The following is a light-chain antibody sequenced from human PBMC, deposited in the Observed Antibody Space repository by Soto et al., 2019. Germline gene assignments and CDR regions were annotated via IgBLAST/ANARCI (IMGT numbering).Light chain of an antibody. Sequence: QSALTQPASVSGSPGQSITISCTGTSSDVCGYTYVSWYQQHPGKAPKLMIYDVSNRPSGVSNRFSGSKSGTSASLAITGLQAEDEADYFCQSYDSSLSRSKIFGGGTK. CDR2: DVS. CDR1: SSDVCGYTY. CDR3: QSYDSSLSRSKI. V-gene: IGLV2-14*01. J-gene: IGLJ2*01.